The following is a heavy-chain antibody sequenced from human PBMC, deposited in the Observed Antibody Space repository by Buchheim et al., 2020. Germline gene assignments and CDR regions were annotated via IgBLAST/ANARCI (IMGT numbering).Heavy chain of an antibody. Sequence: QLQLQESGPGLVKPSEILSLTCTVSGCSISSSSYYWGWIRQPPGKGLEWIGSIYYSGSTYYNPSLKSRVTISVATSTHQFSLKLSSVTAADTAVYYCARGIAAAGPFFDYWGQGTL. V-gene: IGHV4-39*01. D-gene: IGHD6-13*01. J-gene: IGHJ4*02. CDR2: IYYSGST. CDR3: ARGIAAAGPFFDY. CDR1: GCSISSSSYY.